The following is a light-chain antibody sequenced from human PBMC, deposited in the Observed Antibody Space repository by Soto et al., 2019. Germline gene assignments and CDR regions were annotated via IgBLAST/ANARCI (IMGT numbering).Light chain of an antibody. V-gene: IGKV1-9*01. CDR3: QQLSTYPLT. CDR1: QGISSY. CDR2: AAS. J-gene: IGKJ4*01. Sequence: IQLTQSPSSLSASVGDRVTITCLAIQGISSYLSWYQQKPGKAPKLLIYAASTLQSGVPSRFSGSGSGTDFTLTTSSLQPEDFETYYCQQLSTYPLTFGGGTKVDIK.